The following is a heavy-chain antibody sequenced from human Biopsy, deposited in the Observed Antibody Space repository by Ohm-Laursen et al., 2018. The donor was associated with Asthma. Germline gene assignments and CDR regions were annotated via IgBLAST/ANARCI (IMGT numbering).Heavy chain of an antibody. CDR3: ARAAITGIRGWFDP. CDR1: GGSMSSSSYS. V-gene: IGHV4-39*02. Sequence: SETLSLTCPVSGGSMSSSSYSWGWIRQPPGKGLEWIGSISYTGNTDIPSLRSRVTLSVDTSKNNFSLKLTSVTAADTAVYFCARAAITGIRGWFDPWGQGTQVTVSS. J-gene: IGHJ5*02. D-gene: IGHD1-20*01. CDR2: ISYTGNT.